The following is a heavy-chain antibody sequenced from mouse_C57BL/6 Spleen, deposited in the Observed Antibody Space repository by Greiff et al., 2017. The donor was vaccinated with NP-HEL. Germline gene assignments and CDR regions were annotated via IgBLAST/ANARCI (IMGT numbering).Heavy chain of an antibody. V-gene: IGHV1-78*01. D-gene: IGHD2-4*01. J-gene: IGHJ4*01. CDR2: IYPRDGST. Sequence: VQLQESDAELVKPGASVKISCKVSGYTFTDHTIHWMKQRPEQGLEWIGYIYPRDGSTKYNEKFKGKATLTADKSSSTAYMQLNSLTSEDSAVYFCARDDYDVSYAMDYWGQGTSVTVSS. CDR1: GYTFTDHT. CDR3: ARDDYDVSYAMDY.